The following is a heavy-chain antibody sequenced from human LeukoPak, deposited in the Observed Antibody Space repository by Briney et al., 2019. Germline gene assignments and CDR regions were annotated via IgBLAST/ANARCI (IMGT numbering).Heavy chain of an antibody. J-gene: IGHJ4*02. Sequence: SETLSLTCTVSGGSISSYYWSWIRQPAGKGLEWIGRIYTSGSTNYNPSLKSRVTMSVDTSKNQFSLKLSSVTAADTAVYYCARARPGYSSGRLIFDYWGQGTLVTVSS. CDR3: ARARPGYSSGRLIFDY. CDR2: IYTSGST. V-gene: IGHV4-4*07. D-gene: IGHD6-19*01. CDR1: GGSISSYY.